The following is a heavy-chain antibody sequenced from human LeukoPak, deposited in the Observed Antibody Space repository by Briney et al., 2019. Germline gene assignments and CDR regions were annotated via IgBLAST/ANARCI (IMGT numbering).Heavy chain of an antibody. CDR2: IYYSGST. D-gene: IGHD6-13*01. Sequence: SGPTLVKPTQTLTLTCTFSGFSLSTSGVGVAWIRQPPGKGLEWIGSIYYSGSTYYNPSLKSRVTISVDTSKNQFSLKLSSVTAADTAVYYCARDGQLVRYFDYWGQGTLVTVSS. V-gene: IGHV4-39*07. CDR1: GFSLSTSGVG. J-gene: IGHJ4*02. CDR3: ARDGQLVRYFDY.